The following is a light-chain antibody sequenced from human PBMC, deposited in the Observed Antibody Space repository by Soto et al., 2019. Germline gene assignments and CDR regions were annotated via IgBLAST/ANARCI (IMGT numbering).Light chain of an antibody. J-gene: IGKJ1*01. CDR2: DAS. Sequence: SVLTRCPGTLSLSAGERAALGWIAVQSVSTNYLAWYQQKPGQAPRLLIYDASSRATGIPDRFSGSGSGTDFTLTISTLEPDDLAVYYCQQYGNSPPWTFGQGTKLDI. CDR1: QSVSTNY. CDR3: QQYGNSPPWT. V-gene: IGKV3-20*01.